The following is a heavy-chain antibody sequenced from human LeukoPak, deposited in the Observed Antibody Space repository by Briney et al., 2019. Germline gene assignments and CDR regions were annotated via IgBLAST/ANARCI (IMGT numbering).Heavy chain of an antibody. Sequence: GGSLRLSCAPSGFIFRGYGMTWVRQAPGHGLEWVSVISDSGDTTYYAESVEGRFTISRDNSKNTLYLQMNSLRAEDTGIYYCAKGYDTTYYFYYFMDVWGKGTTVTISS. CDR2: ISDSGDTT. D-gene: IGHD3-22*01. CDR3: AKGYDTTYYFYYFMDV. J-gene: IGHJ6*03. V-gene: IGHV3-23*01. CDR1: GFIFRGYG.